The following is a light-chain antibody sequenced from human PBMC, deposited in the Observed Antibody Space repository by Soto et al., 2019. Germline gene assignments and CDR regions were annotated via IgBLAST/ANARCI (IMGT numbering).Light chain of an antibody. CDR2: GAS. CDR1: QTISSN. V-gene: IGKV3-15*01. J-gene: IGKJ2*01. CDR3: QHYHNWPPQYT. Sequence: EIVMTQSPATLSVSPGERATLSCRASQTISSNLAWYQQKPGQAPRLLIHGASTRAAGVPARFSGSGSGTEFTLTITSLQSEDFAVDYCQHYHNWPPQYTLGQGTQLQIK.